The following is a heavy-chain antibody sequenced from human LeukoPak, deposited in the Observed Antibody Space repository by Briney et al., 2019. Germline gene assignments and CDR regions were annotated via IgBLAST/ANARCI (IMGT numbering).Heavy chain of an antibody. CDR2: IYYSGST. CDR1: GGSFSGYY. Sequence: SETLSLTCTVYGGSFSGYYWGWIRQPPGKGLEWIGSIYYSGSTYYNPSLKSRVTISVDTSKNQFSLKLSSVTAADTAVYYCARRGYYGSGSYYMGYFDYWGQGTLVTVSS. V-gene: IGHV4-39*01. D-gene: IGHD3-10*01. J-gene: IGHJ4*02. CDR3: ARRGYYGSGSYYMGYFDY.